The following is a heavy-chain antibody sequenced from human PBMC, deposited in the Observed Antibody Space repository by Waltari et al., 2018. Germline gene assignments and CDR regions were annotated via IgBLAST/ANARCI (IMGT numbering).Heavy chain of an antibody. CDR3: ARDGGY. D-gene: IGHD3-10*01. V-gene: IGHV1-46*01. J-gene: IGHJ4*02. CDR1: GYTFTSYY. Sequence: QVQLVQSGAEVKKPGASVKVSCKASGYTFTSYYMHWVRRATGEGVEWMGIIHRRCGSTSYAQKCQGRVTMTRDTSTSTVYMELGGRRSEDTAVYYCARDGGYWGQGTLVTVSS. CDR2: IHRRCGST.